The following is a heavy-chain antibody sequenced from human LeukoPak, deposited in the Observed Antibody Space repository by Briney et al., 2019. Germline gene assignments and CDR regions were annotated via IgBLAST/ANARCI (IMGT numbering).Heavy chain of an antibody. CDR2: SYYSGST. CDR3: ARHANAYSSSWFDY. J-gene: IGHJ4*02. CDR1: GDSISSSY. D-gene: IGHD6-13*01. Sequence: PSETLSLTCTVSGDSISSSYWSWIRQPPGKGLEWIAYSYYSGSTNYNPSLKSRVTISVDTSRNQFSLKLSSVTAADTALYYCARHANAYSSSWFDYWGQGTLVTVSS. V-gene: IGHV4-59*08.